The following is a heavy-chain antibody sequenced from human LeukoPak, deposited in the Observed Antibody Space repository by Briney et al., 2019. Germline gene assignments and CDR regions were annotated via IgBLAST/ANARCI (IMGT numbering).Heavy chain of an antibody. Sequence: QPGMSLRLSCAASGFTFSNYGMQWVRQAPGKGLEWVAVISYDGKTKYYADSVKGRFTISRDNSNTLYLQMNSLRAEDTALYYCAKEATPMVASAFDHWGQGTLVTVSS. CDR3: AKEATPMVASAFDH. D-gene: IGHD5-18*01. V-gene: IGHV3-30*18. CDR2: ISYDGKTK. J-gene: IGHJ4*02. CDR1: GFTFSNYG.